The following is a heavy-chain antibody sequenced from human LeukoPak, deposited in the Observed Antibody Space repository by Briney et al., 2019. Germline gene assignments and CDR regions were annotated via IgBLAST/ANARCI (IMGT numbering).Heavy chain of an antibody. J-gene: IGHJ5*02. V-gene: IGHV4-30-2*01. D-gene: IGHD3-3*01. CDR2: IFHSGST. Sequence: SWIRQPPGKGLEWIGYIFHSGSTYYNPSLKSRVTISVDRSKNQFSLKLSSVTAADTAVYYCARAYYDFWSGYFNWFDPWGQGTLVTVSS. CDR3: ARAYYDFWSGYFNWFDP.